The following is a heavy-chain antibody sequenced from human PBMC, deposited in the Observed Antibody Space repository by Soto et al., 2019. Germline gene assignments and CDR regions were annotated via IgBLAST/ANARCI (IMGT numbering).Heavy chain of an antibody. D-gene: IGHD3-9*01. CDR2: SSSSGQYI. V-gene: IGHV3-21*06. Sequence: VGSLRLSCEGSGFNFRDYSINWVRQAPGEGLEWVSFSSSSGQYIKYADSVKGRFTISRDNAKNSVHLQMNSLRVEDTAIYYCARGARYDTLTGYLWGQGTRVTVSS. J-gene: IGHJ5*02. CDR3: ARGARYDTLTGYL. CDR1: GFNFRDYS.